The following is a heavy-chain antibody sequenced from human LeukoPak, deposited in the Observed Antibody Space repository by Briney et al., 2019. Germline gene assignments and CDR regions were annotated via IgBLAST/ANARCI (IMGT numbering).Heavy chain of an antibody. CDR3: ARDPLWFGELLSPFDY. V-gene: IGHV3-11*01. CDR2: ISSSGSTI. D-gene: IGHD3-10*01. CDR1: GFTFSDYY. J-gene: IGHJ4*02. Sequence: PGGSLRLSCAASGFTFSDYYMSWIRQAPGKGLEWVSYISSSGSTIYYADSVKGRFTISRDNAKNSLYLQMNSLRAEDTAVYYCARDPLWFGELLSPFDYWGQGILVTVSS.